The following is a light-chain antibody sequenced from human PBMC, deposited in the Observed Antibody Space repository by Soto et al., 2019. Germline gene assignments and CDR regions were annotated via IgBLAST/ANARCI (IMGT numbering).Light chain of an antibody. V-gene: IGKV3-20*01. Sequence: EIVLTQSPGTLSLSPGERATLSCRASQSVSSSYLAWYQQKPGQTPRLLIYGASSSATGIPDRFSGSGSGTDFTLTISRLEPEAFAMYYCRQYYTSHRTFGQGTKLEVK. J-gene: IGKJ2*01. CDR3: RQYYTSHRT. CDR1: QSVSSSY. CDR2: GAS.